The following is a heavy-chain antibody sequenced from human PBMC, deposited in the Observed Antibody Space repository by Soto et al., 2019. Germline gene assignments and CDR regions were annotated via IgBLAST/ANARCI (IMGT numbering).Heavy chain of an antibody. J-gene: IGHJ6*03. Sequence: PSETLSLTCAVYGGSFSGYYWSWIRQPPGKGLEWIGEINHSGSTNYNPSLKSRVTISVDTSKNQFSLKLSSVTAADTAVYYCAYSSSSEGDYYYYYMDVWGKGTTVTVSS. CDR1: GGSFSGYY. V-gene: IGHV4-34*01. CDR3: AYSSSSEGDYYYYYMDV. CDR2: INHSGST. D-gene: IGHD6-6*01.